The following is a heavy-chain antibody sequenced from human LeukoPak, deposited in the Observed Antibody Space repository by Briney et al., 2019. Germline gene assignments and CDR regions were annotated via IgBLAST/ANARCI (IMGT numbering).Heavy chain of an antibody. V-gene: IGHV4-39*07. CDR3: ARGHPGREMATSNYYFDY. J-gene: IGHJ4*02. D-gene: IGHD5-24*01. Sequence: SETLSLTCSVSGDSINYSTYYWGWIRQPPGKGLEWIGSIYHSGSTYYNPSLKSRVTISVDTSKNQFSLKLSSVTAADTAVYYCARGHPGREMATSNYYFDYWGQGTLVTVSS. CDR2: IYHSGST. CDR1: GDSINYSTYY.